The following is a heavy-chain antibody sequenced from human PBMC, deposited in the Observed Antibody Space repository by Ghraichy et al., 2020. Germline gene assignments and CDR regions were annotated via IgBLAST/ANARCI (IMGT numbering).Heavy chain of an antibody. D-gene: IGHD3-3*01. V-gene: IGHV3-23*01. CDR3: AKPLRFLEWLSPFDY. Sequence: GGSLRLSCAASGFTFSSYAMSWVRQAPGKGLEWVSAISGSGGSTYYADSVKGRFTISRDNSKNTLYLQMNSLRAEDTAVYYCAKPLRFLEWLSPFDYWGQGTLVTVSS. CDR2: ISGSGGST. CDR1: GFTFSSYA. J-gene: IGHJ4*02.